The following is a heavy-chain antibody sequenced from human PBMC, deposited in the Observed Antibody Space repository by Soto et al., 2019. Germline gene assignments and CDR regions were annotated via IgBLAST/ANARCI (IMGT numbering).Heavy chain of an antibody. V-gene: IGHV3-53*05. Sequence: GGSLSLSCAASGFPVSSNYMSWVRPAPGKGLEWVSVIYSGGSTYYADSVKGRFTISRDNSKNTLYLQMNSLRAEDTAVYYCARDRVVAARVYYYYGMDVWGQGTTVTVSS. CDR3: ARDRVVAARVYYYYGMDV. D-gene: IGHD2-15*01. CDR1: GFPVSSNY. J-gene: IGHJ6*02. CDR2: IYSGGST.